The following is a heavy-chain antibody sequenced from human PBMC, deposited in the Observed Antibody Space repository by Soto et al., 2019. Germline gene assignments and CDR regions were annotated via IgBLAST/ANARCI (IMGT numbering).Heavy chain of an antibody. Sequence: QVQLVQSGAEVKKPGSSVKVSCKASGGTFSSYAISWVRQAPGQGLEWMGGIIPIFGTANYAQKFQGRVTITADESTSTAYMELSSLRSEDTAVYYCGRRDCISTSCYGDYYYGMDVWGQGTTVTVSS. CDR2: IIPIFGTA. CDR1: GGTFSSYA. V-gene: IGHV1-69*12. CDR3: GRRDCISTSCYGDYYYGMDV. J-gene: IGHJ6*02. D-gene: IGHD2-2*01.